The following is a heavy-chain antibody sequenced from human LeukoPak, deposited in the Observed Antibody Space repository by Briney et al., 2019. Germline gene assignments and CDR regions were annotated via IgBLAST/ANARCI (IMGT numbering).Heavy chain of an antibody. D-gene: IGHD3-10*01. CDR3: ARDGSVPGRWFGESSQGGHYNYMDI. CDR2: ISSGSNYK. V-gene: IGHV3-21*01. J-gene: IGHJ6*03. CDR1: GFVYSTYS. Sequence: GGSLRLSCAASGFVYSTYSMNWVRQAPGKGLEWVSSISSGSNYKYYADSVKGRFTISRDNAKNSLFLQMNSLRAEDTAVYYCARDGSVPGRWFGESSQGGHYNYMDIWGKGTTVTVSS.